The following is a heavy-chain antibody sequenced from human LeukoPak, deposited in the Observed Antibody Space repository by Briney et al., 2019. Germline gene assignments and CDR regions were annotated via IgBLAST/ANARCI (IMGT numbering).Heavy chain of an antibody. CDR2: ISGSGGST. D-gene: IGHD6-19*01. V-gene: IGHV3-23*01. CDR1: GFTFSSYA. Sequence: GGSLRLSCAASGFTFSSYAMSWVRQAPGKGLEWVSAISGSGGSTYYADSVKGRFTISRDDSKNTLHLQMNSLRAEDTAVYYCAKDQKQWLVYDAFDIWGQGTMVTVSS. CDR3: AKDQKQWLVYDAFDI. J-gene: IGHJ3*02.